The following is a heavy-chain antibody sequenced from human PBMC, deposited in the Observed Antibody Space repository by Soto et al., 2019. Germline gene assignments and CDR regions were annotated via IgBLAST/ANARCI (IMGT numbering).Heavy chain of an antibody. D-gene: IGHD2-15*01. CDR1: RFTFSTYA. CDR3: AKSLFGGPDI. J-gene: IGHJ3*02. V-gene: IGHV3-23*01. CDR2: ISGGGGYT. Sequence: LXLSCAASRFTFSTYAMSWFSQAPGKGLEWVSGISGGGGYTSYADSVRGRFTCSRDNSKNTLYLQMNSLRAEDTALYYCAKSLFGGPDIWGQGTMVTVSS.